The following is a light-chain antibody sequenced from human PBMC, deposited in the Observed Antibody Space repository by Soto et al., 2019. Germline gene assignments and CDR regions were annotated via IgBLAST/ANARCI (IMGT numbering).Light chain of an antibody. V-gene: IGLV3-1*01. CDR1: KLGDKY. CDR2: QDT. CDR3: QAWDSSTDVV. Sequence: SSELTQPPSVSVSPGHTASITCSGDKLGDKYVCWYQQKPGQSPVLVIYQDTKRPSGIPERFSGSNSGNTATLTISGTQAMDEADYYCQAWDSSTDVVFGGGTKVTVL. J-gene: IGLJ2*01.